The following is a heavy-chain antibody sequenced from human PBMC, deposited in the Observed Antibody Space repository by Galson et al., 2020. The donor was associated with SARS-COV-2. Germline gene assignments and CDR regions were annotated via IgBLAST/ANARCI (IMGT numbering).Heavy chain of an antibody. J-gene: IGHJ1*01. CDR3: ARVGDCRGGICYGAEYFQH. CDR2: ISSSGRYI. V-gene: IGHV3-11*04. CDR1: GFTFSDYF. D-gene: IGHD2-15*01. Sequence: NSGGSLRLSCAASGFTFSDYFMSWVRQAPGKGLEWVSYISSSGRYINYADSVKGRFTISRDNAKNSLNLQMNSLRVEDTAVYYCARVGDCRGGICYGAEYFQHWGQGTLVTVSS.